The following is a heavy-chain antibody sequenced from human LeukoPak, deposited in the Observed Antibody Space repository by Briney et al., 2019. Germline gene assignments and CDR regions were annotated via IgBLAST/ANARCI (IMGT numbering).Heavy chain of an antibody. CDR1: GGSISTYY. J-gene: IGHJ4*02. V-gene: IGHV4-59*01. CDR2: IYYSGST. Sequence: PSETLSLTCTVSGGSISTYYWSWIRQPPGKGLEWIGYIYYSGSTNYNPSLKSRVTISVDTSKNQFSLKLSSATAADRGVYYCGRGGGGNDYWGQGTLVTVSS. CDR3: GRGGGGNDY. D-gene: IGHD3-16*01.